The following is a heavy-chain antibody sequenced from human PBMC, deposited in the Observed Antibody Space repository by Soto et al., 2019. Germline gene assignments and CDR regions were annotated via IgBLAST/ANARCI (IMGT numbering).Heavy chain of an antibody. J-gene: IGHJ6*02. CDR2: IYYSGST. CDR3: ARVGYDFWSGYYYGMDV. D-gene: IGHD3-3*01. V-gene: IGHV4-30-4*01. Sequence: QVQLQESGPGLVKPSQTLSLTCTVSGGSISSGDYYWSWIRQPPGKGLEWIGYIYYSGSTYYNPSLKSRVIISVDTSKNQFSLKLSSVTAADTAVYYCARVGYDFWSGYYYGMDVWGQGTTFTFSS. CDR1: GGSISSGDYY.